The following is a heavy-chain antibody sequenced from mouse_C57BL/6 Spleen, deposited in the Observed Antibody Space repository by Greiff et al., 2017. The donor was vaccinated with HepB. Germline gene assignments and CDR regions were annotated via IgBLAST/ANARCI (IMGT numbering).Heavy chain of an antibody. CDR3: ARATDYDGDWYFDV. Sequence: VQLQQSGPELVKPGASVKISCKASGYSFTDYNMNWVKQSTGKSLEWIGVINPNYGTTSYNQKFKGKATLTVDQSSSTAYMQLNSLTSEDSAVYYCARATDYDGDWYFDVWGTGTTVTVSS. CDR2: INPNYGTT. J-gene: IGHJ1*03. D-gene: IGHD2-4*01. CDR1: GYSFTDYN. V-gene: IGHV1-39*01.